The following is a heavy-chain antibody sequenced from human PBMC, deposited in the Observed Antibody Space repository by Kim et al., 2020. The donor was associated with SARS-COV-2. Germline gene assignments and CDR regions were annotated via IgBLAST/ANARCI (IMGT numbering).Heavy chain of an antibody. V-gene: IGHV1-18*01. D-gene: IGHD2-2*01. Sequence: ASVKVSCKASGYTFTSYGISWVRQAPGQGLEWMGWISAYNGNTNYAQKLQGRVTMTTDTSTSTAYMELRSLRSDDTAVYYCAYQGCSSTSCVGGDLQHWGQGTLVTVSS. J-gene: IGHJ1*01. CDR2: ISAYNGNT. CDR3: AYQGCSSTSCVGGDLQH. CDR1: GYTFTSYG.